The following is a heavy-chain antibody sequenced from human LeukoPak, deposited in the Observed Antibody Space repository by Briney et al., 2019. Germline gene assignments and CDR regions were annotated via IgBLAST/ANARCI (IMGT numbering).Heavy chain of an antibody. Sequence: SETLSLTCAVSGGSISSSNWWSWVRPPPGKGLEWIGEIYHSGSTNYNPSLKGRVTISVDKSKNQFSLKLSSVTAADTAVYYCARILSGGGSYWLGDYWGQGTLVTVSS. CDR1: GGSISSSNW. CDR3: ARILSGGGSYWLGDY. D-gene: IGHD1-26*01. J-gene: IGHJ4*02. V-gene: IGHV4-4*02. CDR2: IYHSGST.